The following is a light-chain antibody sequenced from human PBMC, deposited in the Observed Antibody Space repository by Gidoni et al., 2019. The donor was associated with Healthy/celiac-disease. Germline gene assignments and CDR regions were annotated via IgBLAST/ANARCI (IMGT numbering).Light chain of an antibody. J-gene: IGKJ5*01. CDR3: QQRSNWPR. V-gene: IGKV3-11*01. CDR2: DAS. CDR1: QSVSSY. Sequence: EIVLTQSPATLSLSPGERATLSCRASQSVSSYLAWYQQKPGQAPRLLIYDASNRATGIPARFSGSGSGTDFTLTISSLEPEDFAVYYCQQRSNWPRFXXXTRLEIK.